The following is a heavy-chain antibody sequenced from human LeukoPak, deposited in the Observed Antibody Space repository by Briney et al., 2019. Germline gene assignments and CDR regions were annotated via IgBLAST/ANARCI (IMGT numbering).Heavy chain of an antibody. Sequence: ASVKVSCKASGYTFTGYYMHWVRQAPGQGLEWMGRINPNSGGTNYAQKFQGRVTMNRDTSISTAYMELSRLRSDDTAVYYCASSGDREYYFDYWGQGTLVTVSS. J-gene: IGHJ4*02. V-gene: IGHV1-2*06. D-gene: IGHD7-27*01. CDR1: GYTFTGYY. CDR2: INPNSGGT. CDR3: ASSGDREYYFDY.